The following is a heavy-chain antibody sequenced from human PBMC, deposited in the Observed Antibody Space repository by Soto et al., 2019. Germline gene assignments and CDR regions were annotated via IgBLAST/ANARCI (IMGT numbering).Heavy chain of an antibody. Sequence: PSETLSPTYAAYCGSFSSYYWSWMRQPPGKGLEWIGEINHSGSTNYNPSLKSRVTMSVDTSKNQFSLKLSSVTAADTAVYYCARTSRFDCWGQGTLVTVS. V-gene: IGHV4-34*01. CDR2: INHSGST. CDR3: ARTSRFDC. D-gene: IGHD6-6*01. CDR1: CGSFSSYY. J-gene: IGHJ4*02.